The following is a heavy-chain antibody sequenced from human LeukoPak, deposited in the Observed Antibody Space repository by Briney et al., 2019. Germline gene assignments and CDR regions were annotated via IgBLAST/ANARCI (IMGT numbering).Heavy chain of an antibody. V-gene: IGHV4-34*01. CDR1: GGSFSGYY. CDR2: INHSGST. CDR3: ARVLNWFDP. Sequence: SETLSLTCAVYGGSFSGYYWSWVRQPPGKGLEWIGEINHSGSTNYNPSLKSRVTISVDTSKNQFSLKLSSVTAADTAVYYCARVLNWFDPWGQGTLVTVSS. J-gene: IGHJ5*02.